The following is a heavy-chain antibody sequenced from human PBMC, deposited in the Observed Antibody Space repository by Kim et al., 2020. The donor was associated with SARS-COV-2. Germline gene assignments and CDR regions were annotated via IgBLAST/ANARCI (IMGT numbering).Heavy chain of an antibody. D-gene: IGHD2-8*01. V-gene: IGHV3-30*02. Sequence: GRFTLSRDNSKNTLYLKMNSLRAEDTAVYYCAKGPRDKNGHRNYNYTGMDVWGQGTTVTVSS. CDR3: AKGPRDKNGHRNYNYTGMDV. J-gene: IGHJ6*02.